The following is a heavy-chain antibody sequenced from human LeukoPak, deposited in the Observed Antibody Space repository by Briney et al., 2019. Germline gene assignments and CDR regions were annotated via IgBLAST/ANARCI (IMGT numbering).Heavy chain of an antibody. CDR1: GFTFDDYA. D-gene: IGHD6-19*01. V-gene: IGHV3-9*03. J-gene: IGHJ1*01. CDR2: ISWNSGRI. Sequence: GGSLRLSCAASGFTFDDYAMHWVRHAPGKGLEWVSGISWNSGRIDYADSVKGRFTISRDNAKKSLYLQMNSLRAEDMALYYCAKSSPGSSSGLLQHWGQGTLVTVSS. CDR3: AKSSPGSSSGLLQH.